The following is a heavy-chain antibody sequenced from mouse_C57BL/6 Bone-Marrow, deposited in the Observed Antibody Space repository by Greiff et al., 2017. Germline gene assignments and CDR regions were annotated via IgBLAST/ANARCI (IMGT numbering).Heavy chain of an antibody. CDR1: GFTFSDYG. CDR3: ARSRLYYAMAY. V-gene: IGHV5-15*04. CDR2: ISNLAYSI. J-gene: IGHJ4*01. Sequence: EVKLVESGGGLVQPGGSLKLSCAASGFTFSDYGMAWVRQAPRKGPEWVAFISNLAYSIYYADTVTGRFTISRENAKNTLYLDMSSLRSEYTAMYYCARSRLYYAMAYWGQGTLVTVSS. D-gene: IGHD1-2*01.